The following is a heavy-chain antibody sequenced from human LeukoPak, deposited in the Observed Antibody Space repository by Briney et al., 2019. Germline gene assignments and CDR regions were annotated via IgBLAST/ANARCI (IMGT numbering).Heavy chain of an antibody. V-gene: IGHV1-69*13. CDR2: TIPIFGTA. CDR3: ARDWYLINIVGATPHYYGMDV. J-gene: IGHJ6*02. Sequence: GASVKVSCKASGGTFSSYAISWVRQAPGQGLEWMGGTIPIFGTANYAQKFQGRVTITADESTSTAYMELSSLRSEDTAVYYCARDWYLINIVGATPHYYGMDVWGQGTTVTVSS. D-gene: IGHD1-26*01. CDR1: GGTFSSYA.